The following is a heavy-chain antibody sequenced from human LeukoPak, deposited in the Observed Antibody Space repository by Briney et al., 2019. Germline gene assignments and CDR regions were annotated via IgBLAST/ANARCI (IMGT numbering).Heavy chain of an antibody. CDR3: ARGPGDYYDSSGYRYFDY. CDR1: GYTFTSYY. J-gene: IGHJ4*02. V-gene: IGHV1-18*04. Sequence: ASVKVSRKASGYTFTSYYMHWVRQAPGQGLEWMGWISAYNGNTNYAQKFQGRVTMTTDTSTSTAYMELRSLRSDDTAVYYCARGPGDYYDSSGYRYFDYWGQGTLVTVSS. CDR2: ISAYNGNT. D-gene: IGHD3-22*01.